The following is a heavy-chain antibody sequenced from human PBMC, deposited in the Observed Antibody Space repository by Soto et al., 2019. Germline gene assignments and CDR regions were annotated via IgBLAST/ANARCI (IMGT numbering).Heavy chain of an antibody. D-gene: IGHD2-21*02. CDR3: ARDLWGYCGTDCYPLDV. CDR2: LYNSGST. V-gene: IGHV4-59*01. J-gene: IGHJ6*02. Sequence: SETLSLTCTVTGGSIRSYYWSWIRQAPGKGLEWIGYLYNSGSTVYNPSLKSRVTISVDTSKNQFSLKLNSVTAADTAVYYCARDLWGYCGTDCYPLDVWGQGTTVT. CDR1: GGSIRSYY.